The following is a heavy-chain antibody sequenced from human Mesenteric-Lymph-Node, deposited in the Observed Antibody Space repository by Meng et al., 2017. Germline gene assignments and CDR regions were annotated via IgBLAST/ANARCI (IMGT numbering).Heavy chain of an antibody. CDR3: ARGGSVLGYFGL. J-gene: IGHJ2*01. CDR2: ISTSGSAT. V-gene: IGHV3-48*03. CDR1: GFTFSSFE. D-gene: IGHD1-26*01. Sequence: GGSLRLSCAASGFTFSSFEMNWVRQAPGKGLEWVSFISTSGSATYYGDSVKGRLTISRDNAEKSLYLQMNSLRLEDTAVYYCARGGSVLGYFGLWGRGTLVTVSS.